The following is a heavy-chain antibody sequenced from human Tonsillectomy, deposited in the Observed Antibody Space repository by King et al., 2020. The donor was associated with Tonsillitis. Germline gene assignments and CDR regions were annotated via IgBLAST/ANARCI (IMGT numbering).Heavy chain of an antibody. D-gene: IGHD1-26*01. J-gene: IGHJ4*02. CDR2: SYHSGST. Sequence: QLQESGPGLVKPSGTLSLTCAVSGGSICSSNCWSWVRQPPGKGLEWSGESYHSGSTIYNPSLKSRVTISVVKAKNHFSLKPGSVTAADTAVYYCATSGRFDYWGQGTLVTVSS. CDR1: GGSICSSNC. CDR3: ATSGRFDY. V-gene: IGHV4-4*02.